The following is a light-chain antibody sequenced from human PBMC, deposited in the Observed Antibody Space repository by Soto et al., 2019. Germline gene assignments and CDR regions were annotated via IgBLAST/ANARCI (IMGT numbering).Light chain of an antibody. J-gene: IGLJ2*01. V-gene: IGLV2-14*01. CDR2: DVS. CDR1: SSDVGGYNY. CDR3: SSYTSSSTLYVV. Sequence: QSALTQPASVSGSPGQSITISCTGTSSDVGGYNYVSWYQQHPGKAPKLMIYDVSNRPSGVSNRFSGSKSGNTASLTISGLQAEEEAEYYCSSYTSSSTLYVVFGGGTKLTVL.